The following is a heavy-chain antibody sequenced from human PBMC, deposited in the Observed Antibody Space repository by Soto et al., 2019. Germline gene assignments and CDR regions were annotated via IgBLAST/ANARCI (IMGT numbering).Heavy chain of an antibody. V-gene: IGHV1-24*01. CDR2: FDPEDGET. D-gene: IGHD6-19*01. CDR1: GYTFTGYY. Sequence: EASVKVSCKASGYTFTGYYMHWVRQAPGKGLEWMGGFDPEDGETIYAQKFQGRVTMTEDTSTDTAYMELSSLRSEDTAVYYCATGSSGWSVGAFDIWGQGTMVTV. J-gene: IGHJ3*02. CDR3: ATGSSGWSVGAFDI.